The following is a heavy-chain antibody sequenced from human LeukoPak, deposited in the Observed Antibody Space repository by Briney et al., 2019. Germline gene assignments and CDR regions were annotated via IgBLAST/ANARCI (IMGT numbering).Heavy chain of an antibody. D-gene: IGHD5-18*01. CDR1: GGSISSGGYS. CDR3: ARRGYSYGSDFDY. Sequence: SETLSLTCAVSGGSISSGGYSWSWIRQPPGKGLEWIGYIYHSGSTYYNPSLKSRVTISVDTSKNQFSLKLSSVTAADTAVYYCARRGYSYGSDFDYWGQGTLVTVSS. CDR2: IYHSGST. V-gene: IGHV4-30-2*01. J-gene: IGHJ4*02.